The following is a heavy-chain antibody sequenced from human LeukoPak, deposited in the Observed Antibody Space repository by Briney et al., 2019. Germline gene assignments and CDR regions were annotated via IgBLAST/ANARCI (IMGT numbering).Heavy chain of an antibody. Sequence: GGSLRLSCSASGFTFSSYAMHWVRQAPGKGLECVTLMSYDGSNKYYTDSVKGRFTISRDNSKDTLYLQMNSLRAEDTAVYYCARSTPAYSYGVDYWGQGTLVTVSS. V-gene: IGHV3-30-3*01. CDR2: MSYDGSNK. CDR1: GFTFSSYA. CDR3: ARSTPAYSYGVDY. D-gene: IGHD5-18*01. J-gene: IGHJ4*02.